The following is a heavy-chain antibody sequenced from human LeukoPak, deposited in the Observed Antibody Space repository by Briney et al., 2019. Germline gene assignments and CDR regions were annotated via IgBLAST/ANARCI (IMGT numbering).Heavy chain of an antibody. Sequence: GGSLRLSCAASGFTFSSYAMSWVRQAPGKGLEWVSAISGSGGSTYYADSVKGRFTISRDNSKNTLYLQMNSLKTEDTAVYYCTTALSKFTIFGVVIIRGPSRVGYWGQGTLVTVSS. CDR2: ISGSGGST. J-gene: IGHJ4*02. CDR3: TTALSKFTIFGVVIIRGPSRVGY. D-gene: IGHD3-3*01. CDR1: GFTFSSYA. V-gene: IGHV3-23*01.